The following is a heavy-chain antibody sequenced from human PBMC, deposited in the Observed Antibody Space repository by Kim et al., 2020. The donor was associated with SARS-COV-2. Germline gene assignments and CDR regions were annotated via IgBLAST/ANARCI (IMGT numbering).Heavy chain of an antibody. CDR3: VRDGIRGGAFDI. V-gene: IGHV7-4-1*02. D-gene: IGHD3-16*01. J-gene: IGHJ3*02. Sequence: TYAQGFTGRFVFSFDTSVITVYLQINSLKPDDTAVYYCVRDGIRGGAFDIWGQGTMVTVSS.